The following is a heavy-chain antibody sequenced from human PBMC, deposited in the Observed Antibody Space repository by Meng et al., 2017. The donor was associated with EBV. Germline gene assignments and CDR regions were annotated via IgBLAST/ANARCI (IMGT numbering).Heavy chain of an antibody. CDR1: GFTFSNAW. CDR3: TTDEGAIQEDY. J-gene: IGHJ4*02. Sequence: EVQGVESGGGLVKRWGSLRLSGAASGFTFSNAWMSWVRQSPGKGLEWVGRIKSKTDGGTTDYAAPVKGRFTISRDDSKNTLYLQMNSLKTEDTAVYYCTTDEGAIQEDYWGQGTLVTVSS. D-gene: IGHD1-26*01. V-gene: IGHV3-15*01. CDR2: IKSKTDGGTT.